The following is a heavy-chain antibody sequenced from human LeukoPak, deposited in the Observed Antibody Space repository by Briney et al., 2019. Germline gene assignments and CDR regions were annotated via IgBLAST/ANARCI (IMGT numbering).Heavy chain of an antibody. CDR2: INHSGST. J-gene: IGHJ3*02. CDR1: GGSFSGYY. D-gene: IGHD6-13*01. CDR3: ARVTAAGTADDAFDI. V-gene: IGHV4-34*01. Sequence: PSETLSLTCAVYGGSFSGYYSSWIRQPPGKGLEWIGEINHSGSTNYNPSLKSRVTISVDTSKNQFSLKLSSVTAADTAVYYCARVTAAGTADDAFDIWGQGTMVTVSS.